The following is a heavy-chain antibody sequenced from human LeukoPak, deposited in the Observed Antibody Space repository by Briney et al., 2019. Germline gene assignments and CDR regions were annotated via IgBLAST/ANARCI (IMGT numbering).Heavy chain of an antibody. V-gene: IGHV3-23*01. CDR3: ARVLAQLGTFDY. D-gene: IGHD7-27*01. J-gene: IGHJ4*02. CDR1: GFTFSSYA. CDR2: ISGSGGST. Sequence: GGSLRLSCAASGFTFSSYAMSWVRQAPGKGLEWVSAISGSGGSTYYADSVKGRFTISRDNSKNALYLQMNSLRAEDTAVYYCARVLAQLGTFDYWGQGTLVTVSS.